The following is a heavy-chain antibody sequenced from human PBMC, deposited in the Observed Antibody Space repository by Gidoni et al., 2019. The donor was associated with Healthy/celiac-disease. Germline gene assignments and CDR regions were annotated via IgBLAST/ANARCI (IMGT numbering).Heavy chain of an antibody. CDR3: AKGGYYYDSSGYLI. CDR2: ISYDGSNK. CDR1: GFTFSSYG. V-gene: IGHV3-30*18. Sequence: QVQLVESGGAVVQPGRSLRLSCAASGFTFSSYGMHWVRQAPGKGLEWVAVISYDGSNKYYADSVKGRFTISRDNSKNTLYLQMNSLRAEDTAVYYCAKGGYYYDSSGYLIWGQGTMVTVSS. J-gene: IGHJ3*02. D-gene: IGHD3-22*01.